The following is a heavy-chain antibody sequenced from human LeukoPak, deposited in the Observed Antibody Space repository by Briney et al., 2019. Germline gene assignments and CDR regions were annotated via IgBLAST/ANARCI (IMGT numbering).Heavy chain of an antibody. CDR1: GFTLGSYW. Sequence: PGGSLRLSCAASGFTLGSYWMGWARQAPGKGLEWVANIRQDGGDKYYVDSVKGRFTISRDNAKNSLYLQMNSLRVEDTAVYYCTRDLSAVDGTGNWGHGTLVTVSS. CDR3: TRDLSAVDGTGN. J-gene: IGHJ4*01. CDR2: IRQDGGDK. D-gene: IGHD6-19*01. V-gene: IGHV3-7*04.